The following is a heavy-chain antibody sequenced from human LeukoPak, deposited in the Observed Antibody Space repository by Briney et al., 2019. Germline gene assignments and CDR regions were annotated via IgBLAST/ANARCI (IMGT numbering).Heavy chain of an antibody. CDR1: GFTFSKAW. CDR2: IKGKTDGGTT. V-gene: IGHV3-15*01. CDR3: TTSTAY. Sequence: PGGSLRLSCAASGFTFSKAWMSWVRQAPGKGLEWVGRIKGKTDGGTTDYAAPVKGRFTISRDDSKTTLYLQMDNLKTEDTAVYYCTTSTAYWGQGTLVTVSS. J-gene: IGHJ4*02.